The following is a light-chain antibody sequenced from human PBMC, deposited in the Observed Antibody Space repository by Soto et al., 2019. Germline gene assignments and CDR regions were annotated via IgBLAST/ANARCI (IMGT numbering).Light chain of an antibody. Sequence: EIVMTQSPATLSVSPGERATLSCRASQSVRSNLAWYQQKPGQAPRLLIYGASTRATGFPARFSGSGSGTEFTLTISSLQSEDFAVYYCQQYNNWTFGQGTKVDNK. V-gene: IGKV3-15*01. CDR1: QSVRSN. J-gene: IGKJ1*01. CDR2: GAS. CDR3: QQYNNWT.